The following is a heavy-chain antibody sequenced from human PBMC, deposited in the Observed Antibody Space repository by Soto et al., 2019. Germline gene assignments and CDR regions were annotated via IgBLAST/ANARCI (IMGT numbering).Heavy chain of an antibody. CDR1: GFTFSSYA. CDR3: ARGVVPAAYYYYGMDV. V-gene: IGHV3-30-3*01. D-gene: IGHD2-2*01. Sequence: QVQLVESGGGVVQPGRSLRLSCAASGFTFSSYAMHWVRQAPGKGLEWVAVISYDGSNKYYADSVKGRFTISRDNSKNTLYLQMNSLRAEDTAVYYCARGVVPAAYYYYGMDVWGQGTTVTVSS. CDR2: ISYDGSNK. J-gene: IGHJ6*02.